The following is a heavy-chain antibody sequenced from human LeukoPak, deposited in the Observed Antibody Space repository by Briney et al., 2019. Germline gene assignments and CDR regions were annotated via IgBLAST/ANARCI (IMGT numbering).Heavy chain of an antibody. Sequence: SETLSLTCAVSGGSISSSNWWSWVRQPPGKGLEWIGEIYHSGSTYYNPSLKSRVTISVDTSKNQFSLKLSSVTAADTAVYYCARVRRYDFWSGYYTERYYFDYWGQGTLVTVSS. J-gene: IGHJ4*02. D-gene: IGHD3-3*01. CDR1: GGSISSSNW. CDR2: IYHSGST. CDR3: ARVRRYDFWSGYYTERYYFDY. V-gene: IGHV4-4*02.